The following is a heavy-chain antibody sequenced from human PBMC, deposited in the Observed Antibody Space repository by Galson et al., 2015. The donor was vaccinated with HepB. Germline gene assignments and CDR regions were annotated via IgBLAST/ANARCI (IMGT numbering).Heavy chain of an antibody. CDR1: GGTFSSYA. J-gene: IGHJ4*02. Sequence: SVKVSCKASGGTFSSYAISRVRQAPGQGLEWMGWISAYNGNTNYAQKLQGRVTMTTDTSTSTAYMELRSLRSDDTAVYYCARRVGYCSSTSCYHFDYWGQGTLVTVSS. CDR2: ISAYNGNT. V-gene: IGHV1-18*01. CDR3: ARRVGYCSSTSCYHFDY. D-gene: IGHD2-2*01.